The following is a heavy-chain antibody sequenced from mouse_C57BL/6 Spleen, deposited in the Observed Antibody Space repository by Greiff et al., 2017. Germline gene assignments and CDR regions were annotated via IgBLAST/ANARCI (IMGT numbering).Heavy chain of an antibody. D-gene: IGHD4-1*01. CDR1: GFTFSSYA. CDR2: ISDGGSYT. Sequence: EVQRVESGGGLVKPGGSLKLSCAASGFTFSSYAMSWVRQTPEKRLEWVATISDGGSYTYYPDNVKGRFTISRDNAKNNLYLQMSHLKSEDTAMYYCARWEGDAMDYWGQGTSVTVSS. V-gene: IGHV5-4*01. CDR3: ARWEGDAMDY. J-gene: IGHJ4*01.